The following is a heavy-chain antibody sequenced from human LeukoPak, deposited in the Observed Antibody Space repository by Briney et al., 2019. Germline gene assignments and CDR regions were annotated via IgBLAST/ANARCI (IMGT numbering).Heavy chain of an antibody. CDR2: IYYSGST. Sequence: SEALSLTCTVSGGSISSYYWSWIRQPPGKGLEWIGYIYYSGSTNYNPSLKSRVTISVDTSKNQFSLKLSSVTAADTAVYYCARDRSSSGWYYFDYWGQGTLVTVSS. D-gene: IGHD6-19*01. CDR3: ARDRSSSGWYYFDY. CDR1: GGSISSYY. J-gene: IGHJ4*02. V-gene: IGHV4-59*01.